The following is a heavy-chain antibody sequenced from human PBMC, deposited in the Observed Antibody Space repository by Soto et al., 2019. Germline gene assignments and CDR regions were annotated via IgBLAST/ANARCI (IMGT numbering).Heavy chain of an antibody. D-gene: IGHD6-19*01. J-gene: IGHJ6*02. CDR1: GGSFSGYY. Sequence: SETLSLTCAVYGGSFSGYYWSWIRQPPGKGLEWIGEINHSGSTNYNPSLKSRVTISVDTSKNQFSLKLSSVTAADTAVYYCARVEQAGTPYYGMDVWGQGTTVTVSS. CDR2: INHSGST. CDR3: ARVEQAGTPYYGMDV. V-gene: IGHV4-34*01.